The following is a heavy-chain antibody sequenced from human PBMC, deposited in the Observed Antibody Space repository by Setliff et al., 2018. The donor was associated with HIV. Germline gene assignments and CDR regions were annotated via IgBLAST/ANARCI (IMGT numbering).Heavy chain of an antibody. J-gene: IGHJ4*02. CDR2: IYYSGST. CDR1: GGSISSGGYY. V-gene: IGHV4-31*03. CDR3: ARALGIGDGYVDI. Sequence: SETLSLTCTVSGGSISSGGYYWGWSRQHPGKGLEWIGNIYYSGSTYYNPSLTSRATISVDTSKNHFSLKLTSVTAADTAVYYCARALGIGDGYVDIWGQGTVVTVSS. D-gene: IGHD7-27*01.